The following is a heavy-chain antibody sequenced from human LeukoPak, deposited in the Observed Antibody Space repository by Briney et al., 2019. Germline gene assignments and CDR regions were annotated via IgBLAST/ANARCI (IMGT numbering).Heavy chain of an antibody. D-gene: IGHD6-19*01. J-gene: IGHJ4*02. CDR1: GLTFSSYA. CDR3: AKDRTIRYSSGWYVDY. CDR2: ISGSGGST. V-gene: IGHV3-23*01. Sequence: PGGSLRLSCAVSGLTFSSYAMSWVRQAPGKGLEWVSAISGSGGSTYYADSVKGRFTISRDNSKNTLYLQMNSLRAEDTAVYYCAKDRTIRYSSGWYVDYWGQGTLVTVSS.